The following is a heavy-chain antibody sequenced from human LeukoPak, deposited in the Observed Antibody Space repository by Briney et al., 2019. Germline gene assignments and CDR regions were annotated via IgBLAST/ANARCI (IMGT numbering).Heavy chain of an antibody. CDR1: GGSISSYY. V-gene: IGHV4-4*07. CDR2: IYSSGGT. J-gene: IGHJ4*02. D-gene: IGHD1-26*01. Sequence: SETLSLTCTVSGGSISSYYWTWIRQPAGKGLEWIGRIYSSGGTNYNPSLKSRVTMSVDMSKSQFSLKLSSVTAADTAVYYCASYSGSNVYYGHWGPGTLVTVSS. CDR3: ASYSGSNVYYGH.